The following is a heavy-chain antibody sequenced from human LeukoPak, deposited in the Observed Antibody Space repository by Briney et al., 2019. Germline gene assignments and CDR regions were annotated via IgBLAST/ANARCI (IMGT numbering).Heavy chain of an antibody. Sequence: SETLSLTCTVSGGPIRSYYWSWIRQPAGEGLEWIGRIHSSGSTNYNPSLKSRVTMSVDTSKNQFSLKLSSVTAADTAVYYCARGLAVGYHWFDPWGRGTLATVSS. CDR1: GGPIRSYY. CDR2: IHSSGST. D-gene: IGHD6-19*01. CDR3: ARGLAVGYHWFDP. J-gene: IGHJ5*02. V-gene: IGHV4-4*07.